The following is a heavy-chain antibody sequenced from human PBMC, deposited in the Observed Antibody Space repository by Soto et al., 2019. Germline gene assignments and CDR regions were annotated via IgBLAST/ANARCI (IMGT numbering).Heavy chain of an antibody. V-gene: IGHV4-38-2*02. CDR3: ARVHVMVVAGSTFDY. Sequence: SETLSLTCSVSGYSIRSGSYWGWIRQPPGKGPGWIASIYHGGTTFYNPPLKSRVTLSVDTSNNQFSLKLTSVTAADTAVYYCARVHVMVVAGSTFDYWGHGTLVTVSS. CDR2: IYHGGTT. CDR1: GYSIRSGSY. D-gene: IGHD6-19*01. J-gene: IGHJ4*01.